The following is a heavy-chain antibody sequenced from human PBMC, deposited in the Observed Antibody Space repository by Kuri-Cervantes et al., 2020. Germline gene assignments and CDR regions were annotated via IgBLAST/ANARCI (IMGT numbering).Heavy chain of an antibody. CDR1: GQTFTSYD. J-gene: IGHJ6*02. CDR3: ARGAGVGTQGVLRYFDWLTGYYYYGMDV. D-gene: IGHD3-9*01. CDR2: MNPNSGNT. V-gene: IGHV1-8*01. Sequence: ASVKVSCKASGQTFTSYDINWVRQATGQGLEWMGWMNPNSGNTGYAQKFQGRVNMTRNTSISTAYMELSSLRSEDTAVYYCARGAGVGTQGVLRYFDWLTGYYYYGMDVWGRGTTVTVSS.